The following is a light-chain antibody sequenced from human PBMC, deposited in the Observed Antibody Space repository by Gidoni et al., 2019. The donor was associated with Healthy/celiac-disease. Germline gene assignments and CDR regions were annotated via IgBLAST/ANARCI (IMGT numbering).Light chain of an antibody. CDR3: QQYNNWPPWT. V-gene: IGKV3-15*01. J-gene: IGKJ1*01. CDR2: GAS. Sequence: IVMTQSPATLSVSTGERATLSCRASQSVSSNVAWYQQKPGQAPRLLIYGASTRATGIPARFSGSGSGTEFTLTISSLQSEDFAVYYCQQYNNWPPWTLGQGTKVEIK. CDR1: QSVSSN.